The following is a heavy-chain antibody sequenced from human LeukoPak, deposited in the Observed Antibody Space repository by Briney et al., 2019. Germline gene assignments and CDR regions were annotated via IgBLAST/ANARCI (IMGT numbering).Heavy chain of an antibody. CDR1: GFTVSGNY. J-gene: IGHJ6*02. V-gene: IGHV3-53*01. Sequence: GGSLRLSCAASGFTVSGNYMSWVRQAPGKGLEWVSVIYSGGSTYYADSVKGRFTISRDNSKNTLYLQMNSLRAEDTAVYYCARVTDYYYGMDVWGQGTTVTVSS. CDR3: ARVTDYYYGMDV. CDR2: IYSGGST.